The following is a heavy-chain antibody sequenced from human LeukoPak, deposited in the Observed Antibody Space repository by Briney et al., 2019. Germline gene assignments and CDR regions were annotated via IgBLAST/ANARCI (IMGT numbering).Heavy chain of an antibody. J-gene: IGHJ3*02. CDR2: IYTSGST. Sequence: SETLSLTCTVSGGSISSYYWSWIRQPAGKGLEWIGRIYTSGSTNYNPSLKSRVTMSVDTSKNQFSLKLSSVTAADTAVYYCARGFTIFGVVIIGEAFDIWGRGTMVTVSS. V-gene: IGHV4-4*07. CDR3: ARGFTIFGVVIIGEAFDI. D-gene: IGHD3-3*01. CDR1: GGSISSYY.